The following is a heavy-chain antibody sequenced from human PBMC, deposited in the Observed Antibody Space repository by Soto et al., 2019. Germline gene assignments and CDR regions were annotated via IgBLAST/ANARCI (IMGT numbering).Heavy chain of an antibody. Sequence: VGSLRLSCSASGFTFSDYYMSWIRQAPGKGLEWISYIDSSGSIIYYADSVKGRFTISRDNAKNPLYLQMNSLRAEDTAVYYCARDLGYYDSSGYFDYWGQGTLVTVSS. J-gene: IGHJ4*02. CDR1: GFTFSDYY. CDR2: IDSSGSII. D-gene: IGHD3-22*01. CDR3: ARDLGYYDSSGYFDY. V-gene: IGHV3-11*01.